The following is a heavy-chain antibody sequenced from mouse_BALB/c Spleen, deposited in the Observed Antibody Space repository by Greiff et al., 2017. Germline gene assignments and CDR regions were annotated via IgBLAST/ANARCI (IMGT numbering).Heavy chain of an antibody. V-gene: IGHV5-17*02. CDR3: ARWGYDVGYFDY. Sequence: EVKLVESGGGLVQPGGSRRLSCAASGFTFSSFGMHWVRQAPEKGLEWVAYISSGSSTIYYADTVKGRFTISRDNPKNTLFLQMTSLRSEDTAMYYCARWGYDVGYFDYWGQGTTLTVSS. CDR2: ISSGSSTI. D-gene: IGHD2-2*01. J-gene: IGHJ2*01. CDR1: GFTFSSFG.